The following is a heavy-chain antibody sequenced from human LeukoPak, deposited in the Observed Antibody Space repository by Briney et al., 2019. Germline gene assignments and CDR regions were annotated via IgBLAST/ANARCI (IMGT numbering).Heavy chain of an antibody. CDR1: GGSISGSSYS. CDR3: ARDRVFEGAIGDY. Sequence: PSETLSLTCSVSGGSISGSSYSWGWIRQPPRKGLEWIGNIDYSGTTHYNPSLKSRVTISIDTSEKQFSLRLSSVTAADTAVYYCARDRVFEGAIGDYWGQGILVTVSS. J-gene: IGHJ4*02. CDR2: IDYSGTT. D-gene: IGHD3-3*01. V-gene: IGHV4-39*07.